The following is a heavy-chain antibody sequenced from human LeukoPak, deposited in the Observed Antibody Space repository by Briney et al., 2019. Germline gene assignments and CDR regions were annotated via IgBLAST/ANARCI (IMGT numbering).Heavy chain of an antibody. Sequence: GGSLRLSCAASGFSFNSYGMHGVRQAPGKGLEGVAVISYDGSNKYYADSVKGRFTISRDNSKNTLYLQMNSLRAEDTAVYYCAKGFRRPYDSSGYYFDYWGQGTLVTVSS. V-gene: IGHV3-30*18. CDR3: AKGFRRPYDSSGYYFDY. D-gene: IGHD3-22*01. CDR1: GFSFNSYG. J-gene: IGHJ4*02. CDR2: ISYDGSNK.